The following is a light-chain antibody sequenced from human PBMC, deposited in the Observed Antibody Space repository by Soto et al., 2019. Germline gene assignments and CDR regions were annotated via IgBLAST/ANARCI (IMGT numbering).Light chain of an antibody. J-gene: IGLJ1*01. Sequence: QSVLTQPPSVSGAPGQRVTISCTGRSSNIGAGYDVHWYQQSPGAAPKLLIYGNNNRPSGVPDRFSGSKSGTSASLAITGLQAEDESDYYCQSYDSSLSGSKVFGTGTKVTAL. V-gene: IGLV1-40*01. CDR1: SSNIGAGYD. CDR2: GNN. CDR3: QSYDSSLSGSKV.